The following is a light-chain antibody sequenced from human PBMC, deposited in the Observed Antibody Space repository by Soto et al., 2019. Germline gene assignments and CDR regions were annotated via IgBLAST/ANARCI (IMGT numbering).Light chain of an antibody. CDR1: SSDVVGYNY. CDR3: SSYTTSNTRQIV. J-gene: IGLJ1*01. CDR2: DVT. Sequence: VLTQPASVSGSPGQSITISCTGTSSDVVGYNYVSWYQHHPGKAPKLIIYDVTNRPSGVSNPFSGSKSGNTASLTISGLQPEDEADYYCSSYTTSNTRQIVFGTGTKVTVL. V-gene: IGLV2-14*03.